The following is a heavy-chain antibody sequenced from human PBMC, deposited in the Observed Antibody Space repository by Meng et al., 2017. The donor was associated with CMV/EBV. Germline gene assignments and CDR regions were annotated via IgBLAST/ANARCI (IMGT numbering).Heavy chain of an antibody. Sequence: GGSLRPSCVAPGFTSSSYSMNWVRQAPGEGLGWFPPISSSSSPRYYADSVKGRFTISRDNAKNSLYLQMNSLRAEDTAVYYCARPWGEMTTVTTAQYGMDVWGQGTTVTVSS. CDR3: ARPWGEMTTVTTAQYGMDV. CDR2: ISSSSSPR. D-gene: IGHD4-11*01. CDR1: GFTSSSYS. J-gene: IGHJ6*02. V-gene: IGHV3-21*01.